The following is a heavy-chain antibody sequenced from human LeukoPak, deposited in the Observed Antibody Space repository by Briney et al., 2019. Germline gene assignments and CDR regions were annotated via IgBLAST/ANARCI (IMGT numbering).Heavy chain of an antibody. CDR1: GFTFSSYG. CDR3: ARFYGGNSGFDY. D-gene: IGHD4-23*01. Sequence: GGSLRLSCAASGFTFSSYGMHWVRQAPGKGLEWVAFIRYDGSNKYYADSVKGRFTISRDSSKNTLYLQMNSLRAEDTAVYYCARFYGGNSGFDYWGQGTLVTVSS. CDR2: IRYDGSNK. J-gene: IGHJ4*02. V-gene: IGHV3-30*02.